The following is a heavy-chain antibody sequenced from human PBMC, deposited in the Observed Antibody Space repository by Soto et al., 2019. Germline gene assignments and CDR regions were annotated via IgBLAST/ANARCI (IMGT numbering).Heavy chain of an antibody. V-gene: IGHV3-30*18. Sequence: GGSLRLSCAASGFTFNTYGMHWVRQAPGKGLEWLAVVSYDGRVTYYADSVQGRFTISRDNSKNTLYLQMNSLRPEDTAMYYCTKGNIIRSSWGENWFDPWGQGTLVTVSS. CDR2: VSYDGRVT. D-gene: IGHD6-13*01. J-gene: IGHJ5*02. CDR3: TKGNIIRSSWGENWFDP. CDR1: GFTFNTYG.